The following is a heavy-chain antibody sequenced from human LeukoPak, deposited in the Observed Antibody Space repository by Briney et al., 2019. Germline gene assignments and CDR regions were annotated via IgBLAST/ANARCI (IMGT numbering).Heavy chain of an antibody. Sequence: SETLSLTCAVSGYSISGGYYWGGIRQPPGKGLEWIGSIYHSGSTYYNPSLKSRVTISVDTSKNQFSLKLSSVTAADTAVYYCARRGYYYDSSGYSWGQGTLVTVSS. V-gene: IGHV4-38-2*01. J-gene: IGHJ4*02. D-gene: IGHD3-22*01. CDR2: IYHSGST. CDR3: ARRGYYYDSSGYS. CDR1: GYSISGGYY.